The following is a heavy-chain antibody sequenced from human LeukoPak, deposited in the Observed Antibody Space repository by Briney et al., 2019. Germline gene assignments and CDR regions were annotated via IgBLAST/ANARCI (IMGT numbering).Heavy chain of an antibody. J-gene: IGHJ6*03. D-gene: IGHD3-9*01. CDR2: IYYSGST. V-gene: IGHV4-39*07. CDR1: GFTVSSNY. CDR3: ARDLDFDWLLAPYMDV. Sequence: GSLRLSCAASGFTVSSNYMSWIRQPPGKGLEWIGSIYYSGSTYYNPSLKSRVTISVDTSKNRFSLKLSSVTAADTAVYYCARDLDFDWLLAPYMDVWGKGTAVTVSS.